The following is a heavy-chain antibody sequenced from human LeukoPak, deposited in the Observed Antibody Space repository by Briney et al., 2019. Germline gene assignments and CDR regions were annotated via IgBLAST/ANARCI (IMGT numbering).Heavy chain of an antibody. J-gene: IGHJ4*02. CDR1: GYTFTSYG. CDR2: ISAYNGNT. D-gene: IGHD3-3*01. CDR3: VRDIFPEITIFGVGLGFDY. Sequence: GASVKVSCKASGYTFTSYGISWVRQAPGQGLEWMGWISAYNGNTNYAQKLQGRVTMTTDTSTSTAYMELRSLRSDDTAVYYCVRDIFPEITIFGVGLGFDYWGQGTLVTVSS. V-gene: IGHV1-18*01.